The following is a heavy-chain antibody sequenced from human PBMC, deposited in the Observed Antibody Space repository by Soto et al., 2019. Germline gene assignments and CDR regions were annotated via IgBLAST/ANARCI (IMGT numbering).Heavy chain of an antibody. CDR2: FDPEDGET. Sequence: ASVKVSCKVSGYTLTGLSMHWVRQAPGKGLEWMGGFDPEDGETIYAQKFQGRVTITEDTSTDTAYMELSSLRSEDTAVYYCTILGSSGWTPYFDYWGQGTLVTVSS. J-gene: IGHJ4*02. CDR1: GYTLTGLS. D-gene: IGHD6-19*01. V-gene: IGHV1-24*01. CDR3: TILGSSGWTPYFDY.